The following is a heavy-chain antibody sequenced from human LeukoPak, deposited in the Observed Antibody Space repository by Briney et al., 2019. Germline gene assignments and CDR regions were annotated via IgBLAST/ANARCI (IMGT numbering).Heavy chain of an antibody. D-gene: IGHD2-2*01. V-gene: IGHV4-39*01. J-gene: IGHJ5*02. CDR1: GGSISSSSYY. Sequence: SETLSLTCTVSGGSISSSSYYWGWIRQPPGKGLEWIGSIYYSGSTYYNPSLKSRVTISVDTSKNQFSLKLSSVTAADTAVYYCARHIVVVPAQGWFDPWGQGTLVTVSS. CDR3: ARHIVVVPAQGWFDP. CDR2: IYYSGST.